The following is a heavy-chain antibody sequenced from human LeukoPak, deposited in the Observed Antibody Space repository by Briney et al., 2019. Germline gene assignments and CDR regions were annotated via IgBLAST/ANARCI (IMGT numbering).Heavy chain of an antibody. Sequence: ASVKVSCEASGYTLRDYYIYWVRQAPGQGLEWLGWLNQNSGGKNYAQKFQGRVTLTSDTSISTAYMELSLLTSDDTAIYYCARGLRIINGLDVWGQGTTVIVSS. J-gene: IGHJ6*02. CDR3: ARGLRIINGLDV. V-gene: IGHV1-2*02. CDR2: LNQNSGGK. CDR1: GYTLRDYY. D-gene: IGHD2-15*01.